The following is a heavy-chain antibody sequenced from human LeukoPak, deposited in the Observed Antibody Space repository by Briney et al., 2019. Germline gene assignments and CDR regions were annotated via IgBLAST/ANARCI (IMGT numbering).Heavy chain of an antibody. J-gene: IGHJ4*02. Sequence: GGSLRLSCEPSGFPFSSYWMLWVRQAPGKGLVWVSRISGDGTIKTYADFVRGRFTISRDNTKNILYLQMNSLKVEDTATYFCSRSQFDYWGQVVLVTVSP. CDR3: SRSQFDY. CDR1: GFPFSSYW. CDR2: ISGDGTIK. V-gene: IGHV3-74*03.